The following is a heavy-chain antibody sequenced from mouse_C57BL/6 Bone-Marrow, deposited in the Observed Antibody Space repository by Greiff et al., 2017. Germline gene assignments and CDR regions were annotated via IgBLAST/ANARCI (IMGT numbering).Heavy chain of an antibody. J-gene: IGHJ2*01. CDR3: SRNIYYYCSSLDY. CDR2: IWSGGST. Sequence: VQLQQSGPGLVQPSQSLSITCTVSGFSLTGYGVHWVRQSPGKGLEWLGGIWSGGSTDYNAAFISRLSISKDNSKSQVFFNMNSLQADDAAISYCSRNIYYYCSSLDYWGQGTTLTVSS. D-gene: IGHD1-1*01. CDR1: GFSLTGYG. V-gene: IGHV2-2*01.